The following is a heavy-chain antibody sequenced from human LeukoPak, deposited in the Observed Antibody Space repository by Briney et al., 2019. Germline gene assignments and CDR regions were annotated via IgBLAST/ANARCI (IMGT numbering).Heavy chain of an antibody. D-gene: IGHD6-13*01. V-gene: IGHV1-69*05. CDR3: ARSLAAAGFPYYYYYMDV. Sequence: ASVKVSCKASGGTFSSYAISWVRQAPGQGLEWMGGIIPIFGTANYAQKFQGRVTITTDESTSTAYMELSSLRSEDTAVYYCARSLAAAGFPYYYYYMDVWGKGTTVTVSS. J-gene: IGHJ6*03. CDR2: IIPIFGTA. CDR1: GGTFSSYA.